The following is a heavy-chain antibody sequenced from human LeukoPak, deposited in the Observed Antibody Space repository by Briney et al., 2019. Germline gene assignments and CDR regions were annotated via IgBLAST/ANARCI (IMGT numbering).Heavy chain of an antibody. CDR2: INHSGST. V-gene: IGHV4-39*07. J-gene: IGHJ6*03. Sequence: SETLSLTCTVSGGSISSSSYYWSWIRQPPGKGLEWIGEINHSGSTNYNPSLKSRVTISVDTSKNQFSLKLSSVTAADTAVYYCARGPGRIGRAFYYYYYYMDVWGKGTTVTVSS. CDR3: ARGPGRIGRAFYYYYYYMDV. CDR1: GGSISSSSYY. D-gene: IGHD3/OR15-3a*01.